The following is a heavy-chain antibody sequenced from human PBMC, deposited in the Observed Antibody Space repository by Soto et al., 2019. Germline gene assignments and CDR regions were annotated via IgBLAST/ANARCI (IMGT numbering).Heavy chain of an antibody. CDR3: ARARRSSSWSEPDAFDI. J-gene: IGHJ3*02. D-gene: IGHD6-13*01. CDR1: GFTFSSYA. Sequence: GGSLRLSCAASGFTFSSYAMHWVRQAPGKGLEWVAVISYDGSNKYYADSVKGRFTISRDNSKNTLYLQMNSLRAEDTAVYYCARARRSSSWSEPDAFDIWGQGTMVTVSS. V-gene: IGHV3-30-3*01. CDR2: ISYDGSNK.